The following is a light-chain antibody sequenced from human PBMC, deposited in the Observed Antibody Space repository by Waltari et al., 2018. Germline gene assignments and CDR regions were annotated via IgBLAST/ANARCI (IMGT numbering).Light chain of an antibody. V-gene: IGKV3-20*01. CDR3: QQYGKSPFA. CDR2: DVS. Sequence: DIVLTQSPGTLSLSPGERVTLSCRASQSLSGDSVAWYQQKPGQAPRLLFYDVSRRATGIPDRFSGSGSGTDFTLTISRLEPGDFAVYYCQQYGKSPFAFGQGTRLEIK. J-gene: IGKJ5*01. CDR1: QSLSGDS.